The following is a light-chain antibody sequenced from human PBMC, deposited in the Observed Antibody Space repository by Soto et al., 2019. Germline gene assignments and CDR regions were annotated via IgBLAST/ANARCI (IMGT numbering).Light chain of an antibody. V-gene: IGKV3-20*01. CDR2: GAS. CDR1: QSVSSSY. CDR3: QKYGSSHKT. J-gene: IGKJ1*01. Sequence: EIVLTQSPGTLSLSPGERATLSCRASQSVSSSYLAWYQQKPGQAPRLLIYGASSRPTGIPDRFSGSGSGTDFTLTISRLEPEDFAVYYCQKYGSSHKTFGQGTKVEIK.